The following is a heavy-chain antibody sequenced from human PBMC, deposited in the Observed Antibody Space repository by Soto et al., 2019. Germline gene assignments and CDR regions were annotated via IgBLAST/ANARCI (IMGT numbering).Heavy chain of an antibody. CDR1: GFTFSSYA. V-gene: IGHV3-23*01. D-gene: IGHD2-2*01. J-gene: IGHJ6*02. CDR3: AKVSKYIVVVLPKLGGMDV. Sequence: GGSLRLSCAASGFTFSSYAMSWVRQAPGKGLEWVSAISGSGGSTYYADSVKGRFTISRDNSKNTLYLQMNSLRAEDTAVYYCAKVSKYIVVVLPKLGGMDVWGQGTTVTVSS. CDR2: ISGSGGST.